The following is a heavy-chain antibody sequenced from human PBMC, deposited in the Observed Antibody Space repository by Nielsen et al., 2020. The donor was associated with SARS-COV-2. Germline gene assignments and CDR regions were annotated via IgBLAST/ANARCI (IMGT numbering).Heavy chain of an antibody. Sequence: ASVKVSCKASGYTFGSYGISWLRRAPGQGLEWMGWISGYNGNTKYAQKFQGRVTMTTDTSTNTAYMELRSLKSDDTAVYYCARDARFHDSGRSKGEYWGQGTLVSVSS. J-gene: IGHJ4*02. CDR1: GYTFGSYG. D-gene: IGHD3-10*01. CDR3: ARDARFHDSGRSKGEY. CDR2: ISGYNGNT. V-gene: IGHV1-18*01.